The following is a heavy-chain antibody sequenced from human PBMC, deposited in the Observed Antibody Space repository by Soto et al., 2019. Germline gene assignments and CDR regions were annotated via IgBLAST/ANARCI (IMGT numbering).Heavy chain of an antibody. V-gene: IGHV1-69*04. CDR1: GDTFNFYS. D-gene: IGHD3-10*01. CDR3: ATRDGWACRAFDY. CDR2: VNPIVSMS. J-gene: IGHJ4*02. Sequence: QVQLVQSGAEVKRPGSSVKVSCKASGDTFNFYSINWVRQAPGLGLEWMGRVNPIVSMSNYAQRFQGRVTLPADKATSTAYRDLSGPRCEDTAIYYCATRDGWACRAFDYWGQGALVTLSS.